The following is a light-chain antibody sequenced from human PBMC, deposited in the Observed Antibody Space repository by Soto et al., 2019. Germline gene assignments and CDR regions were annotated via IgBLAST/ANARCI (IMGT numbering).Light chain of an antibody. V-gene: IGKV1-5*01. CDR2: DAS. J-gene: IGKJ1*01. CDR3: LQYSSHSWT. CDR1: RSISDW. Sequence: DIQVTKSPSSLSPSVGDRFTITFRASRSISDWLAWYQQKPGKAPELLIFDASNLKSGVSSRFSGSGSGTEFTLTISRLQPDDVATYYCLQYSSHSWTFGQGTKVDI.